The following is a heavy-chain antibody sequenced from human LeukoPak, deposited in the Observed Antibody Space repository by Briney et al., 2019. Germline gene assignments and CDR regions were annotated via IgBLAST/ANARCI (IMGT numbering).Heavy chain of an antibody. Sequence: ASVKVSFKASGGTFSSYAISWVRQAPGQGLEWMGRIIPILGIANYAQKFQGRVTITADKSTSTAYMELSSLRSEDTAVYYCARDEWELLHAFDIWGQGTMVTVSS. J-gene: IGHJ3*02. CDR2: IIPILGIA. V-gene: IGHV1-69*04. D-gene: IGHD1-26*01. CDR3: ARDEWELLHAFDI. CDR1: GGTFSSYA.